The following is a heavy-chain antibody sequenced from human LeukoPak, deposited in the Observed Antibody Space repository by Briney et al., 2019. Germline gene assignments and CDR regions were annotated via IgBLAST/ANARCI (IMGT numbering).Heavy chain of an antibody. V-gene: IGHV1-8*02. D-gene: IGHD3-22*01. Sequence: ASVKVSCKASGYTFISYGINWVRQATGHGLEWMGWMNPNSGNTGYAQKFQGRVTMTRNTSISTAYMELSSLRSEDTAVYYCARGSGTMYDSSGYGLDWGQGTLVTVSS. CDR2: MNPNSGNT. CDR1: GYTFISYG. J-gene: IGHJ4*02. CDR3: ARGSGTMYDSSGYGLD.